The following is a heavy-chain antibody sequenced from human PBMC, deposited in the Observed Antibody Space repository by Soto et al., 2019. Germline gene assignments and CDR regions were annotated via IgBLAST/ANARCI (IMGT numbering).Heavy chain of an antibody. CDR1: GGSIHGYY. CDR3: VRLVTGEAAGTFWFDP. CDR2: MYYTGDT. V-gene: IGHV4-59*01. J-gene: IGHJ5*02. Sequence: QVQLQESGPGLVKPSETLSLTCTVSGGSIHGYYWTWSRQAPGKELEWIGYMYYTGDTNYNPSLKSRVSISIDKSKNLFSLNLTSVTAADTAIYYCVRLVTGEAAGTFWFDPWGQGTQVTVSS. D-gene: IGHD1-1*01.